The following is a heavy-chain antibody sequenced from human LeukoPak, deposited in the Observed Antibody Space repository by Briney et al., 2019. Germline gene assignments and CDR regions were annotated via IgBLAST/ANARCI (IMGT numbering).Heavy chain of an antibody. D-gene: IGHD2-2*01. CDR1: GFTFSSYA. J-gene: IGHJ4*02. CDR3: AKGSSPVVPAAMDY. V-gene: IGHV3-23*01. Sequence: GGSLRLSCAASGFTFSSYAMSWVRQAPGKGLEWVSAISGSGGSTYYADSVKGRFTISRDNSKNTLYLQMNSLGAEDTAVYYCAKGSSPVVPAAMDYWGQGTLVTVSS. CDR2: ISGSGGST.